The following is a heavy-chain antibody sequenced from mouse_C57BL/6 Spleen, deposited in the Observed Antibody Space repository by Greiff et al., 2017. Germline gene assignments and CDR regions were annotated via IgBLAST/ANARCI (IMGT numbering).Heavy chain of an antibody. J-gene: IGHJ4*01. V-gene: IGHV5-6*01. CDR2: ISSGGSYT. CDR3: ARLGDYYGSTPYAMDY. CDR1: GFTFSSYG. Sequence: EVKLVESGGDLVKPGGSLKLSCAASGFTFSSYGMSWVRQTPDKRLEWVATISSGGSYTYYPDSVKGRITISRDNAKNTLYLQMSSLKSEDTAMYYCARLGDYYGSTPYAMDYWGQGTSVTVSS. D-gene: IGHD1-1*01.